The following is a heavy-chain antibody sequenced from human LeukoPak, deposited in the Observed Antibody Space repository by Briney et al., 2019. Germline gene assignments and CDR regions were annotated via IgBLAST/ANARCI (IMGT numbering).Heavy chain of an antibody. CDR1: GFTFSSYE. CDR3: ASGGIIAVAGTGDY. CDR2: ISSSGSTI. V-gene: IGHV3-48*03. Sequence: QPGGSLRLSCAASGFTFSSYEMSWVRQAPGKGLEWVSYISSSGSTIYYADSVKGRFTISRDNAKNSLYLQMNSLRAEDTAVYYCASGGIIAVAGTGDYWGQGTLVTVSS. D-gene: IGHD6-19*01. J-gene: IGHJ4*02.